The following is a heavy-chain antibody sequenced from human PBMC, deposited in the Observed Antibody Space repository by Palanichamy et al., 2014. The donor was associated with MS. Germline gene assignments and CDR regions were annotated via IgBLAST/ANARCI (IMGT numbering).Heavy chain of an antibody. CDR2: TSGSGGST. D-gene: IGHD2-21*02. CDR3: ATGCGGDCYSTDY. J-gene: IGHJ4*02. Sequence: EVQRVGVWGRAWYSLGGPSRLSCAASGFTFSSYAMSWVRQAPGKGLEWVSATSGSGGSTYYADSVKGRFTISRDNSKNTLYLQMNSLRAEDTAVYYCATGCGGDCYSTDYWGQGTLVTVSS. CDR1: GFTFSSYA. V-gene: IGHV3-23*01.